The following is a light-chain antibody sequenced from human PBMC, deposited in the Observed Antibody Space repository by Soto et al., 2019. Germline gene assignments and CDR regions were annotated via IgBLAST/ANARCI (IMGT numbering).Light chain of an antibody. J-gene: IGKJ5*01. V-gene: IGKV3-15*01. CDR2: GAS. CDR1: QSVRNN. CDR3: QQYDNWPPT. Sequence: DIVMTQSPATLSVSPGERATLSCRASQSVRNNLAWYQQKPGQAPRLLIFGASTRATGTPARFSGSGSGTEFTLTINSLQSEDFVVYYCQQYDNWPPTFGQGTRLEIK.